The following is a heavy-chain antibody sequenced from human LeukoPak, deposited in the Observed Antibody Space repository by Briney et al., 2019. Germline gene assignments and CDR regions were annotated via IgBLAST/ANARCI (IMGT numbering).Heavy chain of an antibody. V-gene: IGHV7-4-1*02. Sequence: ASVTVSCMASGYTFTSYALNWVRQAPGQGLEWMGWINTNTGNPTYAQGFTGRFVFSLDTSVSTAYLQISSLKAEDTAVYYCARDAENYCTNGVCLAFDIWGQGTMVTVSS. D-gene: IGHD2-8*01. CDR1: GYTFTSYA. CDR3: ARDAENYCTNGVCLAFDI. J-gene: IGHJ3*02. CDR2: INTNTGNP.